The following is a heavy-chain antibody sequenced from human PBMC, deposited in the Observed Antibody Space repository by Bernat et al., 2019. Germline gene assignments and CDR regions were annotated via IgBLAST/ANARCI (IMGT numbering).Heavy chain of an antibody. D-gene: IGHD2-2*01. CDR3: ARLPTVGRVVPAALFDY. Sequence: QLQLQESGPGLVKPSETLSLTCTVSGGSISSSSYYWGWIRQPPGKGLEWIGSIYYSGSTYYNPSRKSRVTISVDTSKNQFSLKLSSVTAADTAVYYCARLPTVGRVVPAALFDYWGQGTLVTVSS. CDR2: IYYSGST. J-gene: IGHJ4*02. V-gene: IGHV4-39*01. CDR1: GGSISSSSYY.